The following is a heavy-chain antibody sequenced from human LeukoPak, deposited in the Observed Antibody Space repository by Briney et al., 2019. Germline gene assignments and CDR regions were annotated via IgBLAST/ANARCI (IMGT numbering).Heavy chain of an antibody. Sequence: PSETLSLTCTVSGASISTYYWSWIRQPPGKGLEWIGYVYYSGSTNYNPSLKSRVTISADTSKNQFSLRLSSVTAADTAVYYCARSAAGTFWWFDPWGQGTLVTVSS. J-gene: IGHJ5*02. V-gene: IGHV4-59*01. CDR1: GASISTYY. CDR2: VYYSGST. D-gene: IGHD6-13*01. CDR3: ARSAAGTFWWFDP.